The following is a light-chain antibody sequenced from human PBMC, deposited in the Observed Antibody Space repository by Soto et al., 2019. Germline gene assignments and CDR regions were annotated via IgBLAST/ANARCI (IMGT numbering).Light chain of an antibody. J-gene: IGLJ1*01. CDR1: SSDVGAYNY. CDR3: SSYTSTSTLAYV. CDR2: EVN. V-gene: IGLV2-14*01. Sequence: QSVLTQPASVSASPGQSITISCTGTSSDVGAYNYVSWYQQHPGKAPKLMIYEVNNRPSGVSNRFSGSKSGSTASLTISGLQAEDEADYYCSSYTSTSTLAYVFGTGTKLTVL.